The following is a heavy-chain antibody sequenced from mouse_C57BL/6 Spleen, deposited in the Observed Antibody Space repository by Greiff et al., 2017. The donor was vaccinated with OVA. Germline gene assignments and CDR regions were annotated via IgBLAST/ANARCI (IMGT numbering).Heavy chain of an antibody. CDR2: INYDGSST. V-gene: IGHV5-16*01. J-gene: IGHJ2*01. Sequence: EVHLVESEGGLVQPGSSMKLSCTASGFTFSDYYMAWVRQVPEKGLEWVANINYDGSSTYYLDSLKSRFIISRDNAKNILYLQMSSLKSEDTATYYCARESELGRGGYFDYWGQGTTLTVSS. D-gene: IGHD4-1*01. CDR1: GFTFSDYY. CDR3: ARESELGRGGYFDY.